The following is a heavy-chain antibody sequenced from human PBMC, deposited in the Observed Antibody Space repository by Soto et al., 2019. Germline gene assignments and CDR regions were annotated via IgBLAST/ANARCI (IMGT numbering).Heavy chain of an antibody. CDR2: ITSSGATI. V-gene: IGHV3-48*03. D-gene: IGHD3-16*02. Sequence: LRLSCAASGFTFSSYEMNWVRQAPGKGLEWISYITSSGATIYYADSVKGRFTISRDNAKNALFLQMNSLRAEDSAIYYCARGNSPVNVYWGQGTLVTVSS. CDR3: ARGNSPVNVY. CDR1: GFTFSSYE. J-gene: IGHJ4*02.